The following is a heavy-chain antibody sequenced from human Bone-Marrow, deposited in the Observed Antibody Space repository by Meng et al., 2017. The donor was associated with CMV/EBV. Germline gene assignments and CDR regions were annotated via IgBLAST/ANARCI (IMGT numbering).Heavy chain of an antibody. D-gene: IGHD2-2*02. V-gene: IGHV1-3*02. CDR1: GYTFTSYG. CDR3: ARGYCSSTSCYTGFDPKNYYYGMDV. J-gene: IGHJ6*02. CDR2: SNAGNGNT. Sequence: ASVKVSCKASGYTFTSYGMHWVRQAPGQRLEWMGWSNAGNGNTKYSQEFQGRVTITTDESTSTAYMELSSLRSEDTAVYYCARGYCSSTSCYTGFDPKNYYYGMDVWGQGTTVTVSS.